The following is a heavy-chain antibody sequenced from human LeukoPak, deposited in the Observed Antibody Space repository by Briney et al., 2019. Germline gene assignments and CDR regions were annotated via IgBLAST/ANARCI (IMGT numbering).Heavy chain of an antibody. CDR1: GGSISSGDYY. CDR2: IYYSGST. Sequence: SETLSLTCTVSGGSISSGDYYWSWIRQPPGKGLEWIGYIYYSGSTYYNPSLKSRVTISVDTSKNQFSLKLSSVTAADTAVYYCARDNVVVAATDFNYFDPWGQGTLVTVSS. D-gene: IGHD2-15*01. CDR3: ARDNVVVAATDFNYFDP. J-gene: IGHJ5*02. V-gene: IGHV4-30-4*01.